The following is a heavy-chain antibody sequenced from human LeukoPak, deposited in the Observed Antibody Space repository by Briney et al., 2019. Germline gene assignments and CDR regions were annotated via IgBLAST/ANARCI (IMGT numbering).Heavy chain of an antibody. CDR1: GFTFSDFA. Sequence: PGGSLRLSCAASGFTFSDFAMIWFRQAPGRGLEWVSTISGNGGDIYYAESVKGRFTISRDNSKNTLFLQTNSLRAEDTAVYYCASRHPDIAAPWGLGTLVTVSS. J-gene: IGHJ5*02. CDR3: ASRHPDIAAP. CDR2: ISGNGGDI. D-gene: IGHD6-13*01. V-gene: IGHV3-23*01.